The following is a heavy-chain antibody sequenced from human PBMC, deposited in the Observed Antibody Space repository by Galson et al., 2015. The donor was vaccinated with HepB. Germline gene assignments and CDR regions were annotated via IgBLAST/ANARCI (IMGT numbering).Heavy chain of an antibody. V-gene: IGHV3-7*03. CDR1: GFSFSDYW. Sequence: SCAASGFSFSDYWMSWIRQAPGKRPEWVANIRYDEYEYYYADFVKGRFTISRDNARNSVFLQMSSLRRDDTAVYYCVRDRTYKGGNFFDFWGQGALVTVSS. CDR3: VRDRTYKGGNFFDF. CDR2: IRYDEYEY. J-gene: IGHJ4*02. D-gene: IGHD3-10*01.